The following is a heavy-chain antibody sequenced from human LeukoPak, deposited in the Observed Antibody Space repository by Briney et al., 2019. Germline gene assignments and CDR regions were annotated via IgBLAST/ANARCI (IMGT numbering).Heavy chain of an antibody. J-gene: IGHJ5*02. V-gene: IGHV1-24*01. CDR3: ATGLGWAGQGNWFDP. Sequence: GASVKVSCKVSGYTLTELSMHCVRQAPGKGREWMGGFDPEDGETIYAQKFQGRVTMTEDTSTDTAYMELSSLRSEDTAVYYCATGLGWAGQGNWFDPWGQGTLVTVSS. CDR2: FDPEDGET. D-gene: IGHD6-19*01. CDR1: GYTLTELS.